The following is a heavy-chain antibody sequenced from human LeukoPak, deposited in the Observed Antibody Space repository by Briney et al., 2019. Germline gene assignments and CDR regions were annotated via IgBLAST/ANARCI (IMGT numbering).Heavy chain of an antibody. CDR3: AREGFCTGTKCPAEY. V-gene: IGHV1-2*02. CDR2: INPNTGGT. D-gene: IGHD2-8*02. Sequence: GASVKVSCKASGYTFTSYGISWVRQAPGQGLEWMGWINPNTGGTNSAQKFQGRVTMTRDTSISIAYMELKRLRSDDTAVYFCAREGFCTGTKCPAEYWGQGTLVTVSS. CDR1: GYTFTSYG. J-gene: IGHJ4*02.